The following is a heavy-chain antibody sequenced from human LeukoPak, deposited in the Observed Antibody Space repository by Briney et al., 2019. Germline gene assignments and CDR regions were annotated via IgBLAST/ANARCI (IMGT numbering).Heavy chain of an antibody. J-gene: IGHJ4*02. Sequence: GGSLRLSCTASGFTFSTYTMNWVRQAPGKGLEWVSSISSSSYYIYYADSVKGRFTISRDNAKNSLFLQMNSLRAEDTAVYYCGAAYNGSSPFDYWGQGTLVTVSS. D-gene: IGHD1-26*01. CDR3: GAAYNGSSPFDY. CDR2: ISSSSYYI. CDR1: GFTFSTYT. V-gene: IGHV3-21*01.